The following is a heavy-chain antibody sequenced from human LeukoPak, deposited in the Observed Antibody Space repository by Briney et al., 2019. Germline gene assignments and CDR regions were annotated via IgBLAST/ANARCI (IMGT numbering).Heavy chain of an antibody. CDR2: ISSSGSTI. CDR3: ARVPYGSLGYYYYYMDV. V-gene: IGHV3-48*03. D-gene: IGHD3-10*01. J-gene: IGHJ6*03. CDR1: GFTFSSHE. Sequence: GGSLRLSCAASGFTFSSHEMNWVRQAPGKGLQWVSYISSSGSTIKYADSVKGRFTISRGNARNSLYLQMTSLRAEDTAVYYCARVPYGSLGYYYYYMDVWGKGTTVTISS.